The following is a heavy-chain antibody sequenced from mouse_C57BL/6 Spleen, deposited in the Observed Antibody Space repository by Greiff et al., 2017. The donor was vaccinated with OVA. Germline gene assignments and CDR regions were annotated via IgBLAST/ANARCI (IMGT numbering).Heavy chain of an antibody. V-gene: IGHV1-59*01. CDR2: IDPSDSYT. CDR1: GYTFTSYW. J-gene: IGHJ3*01. Sequence: VQLQQPGAELVRPGTSVKLSCKASGYTFTSYWMHWVKQRPGQGLEWIGVIDPSDSYTNYNEKFKGKATLTVDTSSSTAYMQLSSLTSEDSAVYYCARGELARAWFAYWGQGTLVTVSA. CDR3: ARGELARAWFAY. D-gene: IGHD3-1*01.